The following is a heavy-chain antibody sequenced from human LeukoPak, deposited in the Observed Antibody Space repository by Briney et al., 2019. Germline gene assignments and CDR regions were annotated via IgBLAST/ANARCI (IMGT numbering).Heavy chain of an antibody. CDR1: GFTFSNYG. D-gene: IGHD3-22*01. CDR2: ISYEGSNK. CDR3: AKVPYYYDSSGYYDY. J-gene: IGHJ4*02. Sequence: HPGGSLRLSCAVSGFTFSNYGMHWVRQAPGKGLEWVAVISYEGSNKYYVDSVKGRFTISRDNSKNTLYLQMNSLRAEDTAVYYCAKVPYYYDSSGYYDYWGQGTLVTVSS. V-gene: IGHV3-30*18.